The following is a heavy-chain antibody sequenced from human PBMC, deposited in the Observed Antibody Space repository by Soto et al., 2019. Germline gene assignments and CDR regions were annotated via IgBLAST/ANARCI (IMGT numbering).Heavy chain of an antibody. CDR2: ISGSGGNT. CDR3: AKSAMVRGGGWFDP. V-gene: IGHV3-23*01. CDR1: RFTFSTYA. J-gene: IGHJ5*02. Sequence: EVQLFESGGGLVQPGGSLRLSCAASRFTFSTYAMSWVRQAPGKGLEWVSDISGSGGNTYYADSVKGRFTISRDNSKNTLYLQMNSLRAEDTAVYYCAKSAMVRGGGWFDPWGQGTLVTVSS. D-gene: IGHD3-10*01.